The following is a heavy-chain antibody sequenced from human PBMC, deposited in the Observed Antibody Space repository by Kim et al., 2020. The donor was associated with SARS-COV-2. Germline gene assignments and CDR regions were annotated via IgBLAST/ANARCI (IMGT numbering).Heavy chain of an antibody. D-gene: IGHD1-1*01. CDR3: ASLDGLREPYSYYGMDV. CDR1: GYTFTGYY. Sequence: ASVKVSCKASGYTFTGYYMHWVRQAPGQGLEWMGRINPNSGGTNYAQKFQGRVTMTRDTSISTAYMELSRLRSDDTAVYYCASLDGLREPYSYYGMDVWGQVTTVTVSS. J-gene: IGHJ6*01. CDR2: INPNSGGT. V-gene: IGHV1-2*06.